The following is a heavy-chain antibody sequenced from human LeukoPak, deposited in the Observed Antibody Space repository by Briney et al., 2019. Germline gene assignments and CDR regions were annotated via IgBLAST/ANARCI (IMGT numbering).Heavy chain of an antibody. V-gene: IGHV3-23*01. CDR1: GSTFSSYA. CDR2: ISGSAGTT. D-gene: IGHD1-26*01. J-gene: IGHJ4*02. Sequence: GGSLRLSCAASGSTFSSYAMIWVRQAPGKGLEWVSAISGSAGTTYYADSVKGRFTISRDNFKNTLYLEMNSLKGEDTAMYYCAKGPSTWEYWGQGTLVTVSS. CDR3: AKGPSTWEY.